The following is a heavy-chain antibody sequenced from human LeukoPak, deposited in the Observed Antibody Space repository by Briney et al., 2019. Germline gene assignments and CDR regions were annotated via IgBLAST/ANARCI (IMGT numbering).Heavy chain of an antibody. D-gene: IGHD3-22*01. CDR3: VTSGGYYYDH. CDR1: GFPFSTYG. CDR2: THADAIHGNNK. J-gene: IGHJ4*02. V-gene: IGHV3-30*02. Sequence: QAGGSLRLSCAASGFPFSTYGLHWVRQAPGKGLEWVAVTHADAIHGNNKYYADSVKGRFTISRDNSKNTFYLQMDSLRAEDTAVYFCVTSGGYYYDHWGQGTLVIVSS.